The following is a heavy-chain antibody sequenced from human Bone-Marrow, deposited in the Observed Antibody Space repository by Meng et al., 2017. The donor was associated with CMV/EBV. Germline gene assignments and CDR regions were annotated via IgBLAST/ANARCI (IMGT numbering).Heavy chain of an antibody. J-gene: IGHJ5*02. Sequence: GSLRLSCTVSGGSISSYYWSWIRQPPGKGLEWIGYIYYSGSTNYNPSLKSRVTISVDTSKNQFSLKLSSVTAADTAVYYCARNPYYYGSGIPGWFDPWGQGTLVTVSS. CDR1: GGSISSYY. CDR2: IYYSGST. V-gene: IGHV4-59*01. D-gene: IGHD3-10*01. CDR3: ARNPYYYGSGIPGWFDP.